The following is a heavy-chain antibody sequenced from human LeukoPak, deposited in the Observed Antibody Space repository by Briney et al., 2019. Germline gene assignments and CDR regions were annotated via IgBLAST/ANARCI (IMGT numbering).Heavy chain of an antibody. CDR1: GFTFSSYW. V-gene: IGHV3-7*01. D-gene: IGHD5-12*01. J-gene: IGHJ4*02. CDR2: IKQDGSEK. CDR3: ARGLDIVATIYFDY. Sequence: PGGSLRLSCAASGFTFSSYWMSWVRQAPGKGLEWVANIKQDGSEKYYVDSVKGRFTISRDNAKNSLYLQMNSLRAEDTAVYYCARGLDIVATIYFDYWGQGTLVTVSS.